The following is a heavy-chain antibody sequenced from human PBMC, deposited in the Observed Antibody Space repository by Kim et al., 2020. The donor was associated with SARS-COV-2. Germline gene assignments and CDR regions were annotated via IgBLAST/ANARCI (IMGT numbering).Heavy chain of an antibody. CDR2: IYHSGST. V-gene: IGHV4-38-2*02. CDR3: ARASYSSSWYYFDY. J-gene: IGHJ4*02. D-gene: IGHD6-13*01. CDR1: GYSISSGYY. Sequence: SETLSLTCTVSGYSISSGYYWGWIRQPPGKGLEWIGSIYHSGSTYYNPSLKSRVTISVDTSKNQFSLKLSSVTAADTAVDYCARASYSSSWYYFDYWGQG.